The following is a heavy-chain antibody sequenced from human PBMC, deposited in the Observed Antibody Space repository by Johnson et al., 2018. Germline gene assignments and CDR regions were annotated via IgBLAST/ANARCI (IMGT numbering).Heavy chain of an antibody. J-gene: IGHJ6*03. D-gene: IGHD3-10*01. CDR2: IWYDGSNK. V-gene: IGHV3-33*01. CDR3: ARGKVCGVVRGVIISDYYYMDV. Sequence: VQLLETGGGVVQPGRSLRLSCAASGFTFSTYAMHWVRQAPGKGLEWVAVIWYDGSNKYYADSVKGRFTISRDNSKNSLYLQMNSLRAEDTAVYYWARGKVCGVVRGVIISDYYYMDVWGKVTTVTVSS. CDR1: GFTFSTYA.